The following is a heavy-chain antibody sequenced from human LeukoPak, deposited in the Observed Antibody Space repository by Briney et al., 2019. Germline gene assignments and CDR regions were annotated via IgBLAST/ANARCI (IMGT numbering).Heavy chain of an antibody. J-gene: IGHJ3*02. Sequence: GGSLRLSCAACGFSFSSYAMSWVRQAPGKELEWVSAISGSGGSTYYADSVKGRFTISRDNSKNTLYLQMNSLRAEDTAVYYCAKDRPGGATIRNAFDIWGQGTMVTVSS. D-gene: IGHD1-26*01. CDR2: ISGSGGST. CDR3: AKDRPGGATIRNAFDI. V-gene: IGHV3-23*01. CDR1: GFSFSSYA.